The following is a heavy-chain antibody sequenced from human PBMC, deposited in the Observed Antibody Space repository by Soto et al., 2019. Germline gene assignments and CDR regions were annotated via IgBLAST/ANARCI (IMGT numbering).Heavy chain of an antibody. Sequence: EVQLVETGGGLIQPGGSLRLSCAASGFTVSSNYMSWVRQAPGKGLEWVSVIYSGGSTYYEDAVKGRFTISRDNPQNTLYLQMNSLRAEDTAVYYCARDLGPRYSSSLRPAFDIWGQGPMVTVSS. D-gene: IGHD6-13*01. V-gene: IGHV3-53*02. J-gene: IGHJ3*02. CDR3: ARDLGPRYSSSLRPAFDI. CDR2: IYSGGST. CDR1: GFTVSSNY.